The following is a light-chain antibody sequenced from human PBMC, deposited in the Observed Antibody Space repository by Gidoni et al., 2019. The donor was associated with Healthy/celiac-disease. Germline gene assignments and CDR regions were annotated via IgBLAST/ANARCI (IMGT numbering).Light chain of an antibody. V-gene: IGLV1-44*01. CDR3: AAWDDSLNGPDVV. Sequence: QSVLTPPPSESGTPGQRVTISCSGSSSNIGSNTVNWYQQLPGTAPKLLIYSNNQRPSGVPDRFSGSKSGTSASLAISGLQSEDEADYYCAAWDDSLNGPDVVFGGGTKLTVL. CDR1: SSNIGSNT. CDR2: SNN. J-gene: IGLJ2*01.